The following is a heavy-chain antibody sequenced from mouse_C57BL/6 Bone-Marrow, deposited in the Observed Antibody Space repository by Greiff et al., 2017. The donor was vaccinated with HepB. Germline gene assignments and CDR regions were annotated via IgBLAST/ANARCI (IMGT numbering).Heavy chain of an antibody. V-gene: IGHV14-1*01. Sequence: VQLQQSGAELVRPGASVKLSCTASGFNIKDYYMHWVKQRPEQGLEWIGRIDPEDGDTEYAPKFQGKATMTADTPSNTAYLQLSSLTSEDTAVYYCTTSVTTVVATDWGQGTTLTVSS. CDR2: IDPEDGDT. CDR3: TTSVTTVVATD. D-gene: IGHD1-1*01. J-gene: IGHJ2*01. CDR1: GFNIKDYY.